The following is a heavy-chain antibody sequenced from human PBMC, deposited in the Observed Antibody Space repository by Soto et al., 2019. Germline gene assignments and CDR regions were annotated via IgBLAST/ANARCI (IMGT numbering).Heavy chain of an antibody. CDR3: ARHGSF. D-gene: IGHD3-16*02. J-gene: IGHJ4*02. CDR1: RGSVTTTSYN. V-gene: IGHV4-39*01. Sequence: PSESLSLGGTVSRGSVTTTSYNWGWIRQSPGKGLEWIGTIYYTGSTSYNPSLKSRVTITVDTSKNQFSLKLASVTAADTAVYYCARHGSFWGQGTLVTVSS. CDR2: IYYTGST.